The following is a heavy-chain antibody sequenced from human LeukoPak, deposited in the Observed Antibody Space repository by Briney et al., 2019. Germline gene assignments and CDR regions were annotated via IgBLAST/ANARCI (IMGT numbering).Heavy chain of an antibody. CDR1: GFTFSSHA. Sequence: GGSLRLSCAASGFTFSSHAMSWVRQAPGKGLEWVSSISRSGATTYYADSVKGRFTIIRDTSKNTLSLQMNSLRAGDTAVYYCAKDLGYSTGWYAFDYWGQGTLVTVSS. CDR2: ISRSGATT. J-gene: IGHJ4*02. CDR3: AKDLGYSTGWYAFDY. D-gene: IGHD6-19*01. V-gene: IGHV3-23*01.